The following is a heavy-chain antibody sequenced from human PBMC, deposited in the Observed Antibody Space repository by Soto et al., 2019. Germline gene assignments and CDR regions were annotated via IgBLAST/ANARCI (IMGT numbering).Heavy chain of an antibody. Sequence: TLSLTCTVSGGSISSGGYYWSWIRQHPGRGLEWIGYIYYNGNTYYNPSLKSRVTVSVDTSKNQFSLNVRSVTAADTAVYYCARCSLVVIPVPGFDPWGQGTLVTVSS. D-gene: IGHD2-15*01. J-gene: IGHJ5*02. V-gene: IGHV4-31*03. CDR1: GGSISSGGYY. CDR3: ARCSLVVIPVPGFDP. CDR2: IYYNGNT.